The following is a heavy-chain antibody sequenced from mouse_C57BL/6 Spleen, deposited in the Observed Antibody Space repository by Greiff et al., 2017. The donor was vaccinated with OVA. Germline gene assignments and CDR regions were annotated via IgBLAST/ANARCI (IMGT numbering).Heavy chain of an antibody. J-gene: IGHJ4*01. Sequence: EVQLQQSGPELVKPGASVKISCKASGYTFTDYYMNWVKQSHGKSLEWIGDINPNNGGTSYNQKFKGKATLTVDKSSSTAYMELRSLTSEDSAVYYCARSYGSSRYYAMDYWGQGTSVTVSS. CDR3: ARSYGSSRYYAMDY. V-gene: IGHV1-26*01. CDR2: INPNNGGT. CDR1: GYTFTDYY. D-gene: IGHD1-1*01.